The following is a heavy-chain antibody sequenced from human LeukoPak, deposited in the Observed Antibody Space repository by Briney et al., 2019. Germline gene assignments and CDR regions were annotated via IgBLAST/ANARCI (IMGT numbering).Heavy chain of an antibody. J-gene: IGHJ6*03. CDR2: IFYDGSP. Sequence: PGGSLRLSCEASGFTFSTYAMSWVRQPPGKGLEWIGSIFYDGSPDYNPSLKSRVTISVDTSKNQFSLKLSSVTAADTAVYYCARSSDVYYYYYYMDVWGKGTTVTVSS. CDR3: ARSSDVYYYYYYMDV. CDR1: GFTFSTYA. D-gene: IGHD3-22*01. V-gene: IGHV4-59*12.